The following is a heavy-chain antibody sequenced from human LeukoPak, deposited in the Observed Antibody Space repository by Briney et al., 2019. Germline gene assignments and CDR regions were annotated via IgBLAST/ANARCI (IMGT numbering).Heavy chain of an antibody. CDR1: GYSFTTYW. D-gene: IGHD3-10*01. V-gene: IGHV5-51*01. CDR3: ARQYYYGSGSPLVRY. CDR2: IYPGDSDT. J-gene: IGHJ4*02. Sequence: GESLKISCKASGYSFTTYWIGWVRQMPGKGLEWMGIIYPGDSDTRYSPSFQGQVTISADKSISTAYLQWSSLKASDTAMYYCARQYYYGSGSPLVRYWGQGTLVTVSS.